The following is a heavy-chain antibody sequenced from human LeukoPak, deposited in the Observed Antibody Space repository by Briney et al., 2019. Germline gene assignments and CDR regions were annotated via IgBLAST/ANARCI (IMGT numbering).Heavy chain of an antibody. J-gene: IGHJ4*02. D-gene: IGHD3-3*01. Sequence: PGGSLRLSCAASGFTFSSYAMSWVRQAPGEGLEWVSAISGSGGSTYYADSVKGRFTISRDNSKNTLYLQMNSLRAEDTAVYYCAKRASVLRFLEPMGGFDYWGQGTLVTVSS. V-gene: IGHV3-23*01. CDR3: AKRASVLRFLEPMGGFDY. CDR2: ISGSGGST. CDR1: GFTFSSYA.